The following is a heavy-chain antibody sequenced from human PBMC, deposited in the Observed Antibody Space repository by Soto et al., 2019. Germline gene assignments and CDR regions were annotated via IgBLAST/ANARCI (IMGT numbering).Heavy chain of an antibody. CDR2: IYWDDDK. V-gene: IGHV2-5*02. Sequence: QITLKESGPTLVKPTQTLTLTCTFSGFSLSTSGVGVGWIRHPPGKALEWLALIYWDDDKRYSPSLKSRLTITKDTSKNKVVLTMPNMDPVDTATYYCAHLGFGGSYEGADYAFDIWGQGTMVTVSS. CDR1: GFSLSTSGVG. J-gene: IGHJ3*02. D-gene: IGHD1-26*01. CDR3: AHLGFGGSYEGADYAFDI.